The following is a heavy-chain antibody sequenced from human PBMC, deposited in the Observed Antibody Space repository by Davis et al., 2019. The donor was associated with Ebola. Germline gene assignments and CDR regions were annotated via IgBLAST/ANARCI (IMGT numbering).Heavy chain of an antibody. D-gene: IGHD4-17*01. J-gene: IGHJ4*02. V-gene: IGHV1-69*04. CDR3: AREADDYGDYSEDY. Sequence: AASVKVSCKASGYTFTSYTISWVRQAPGQGLEWMGRIIPILGIANYAQKFQGRVTITADKSTSTAYMELSSLRSDDTAVYYCAREADDYGDYSEDYWGQGTLVTVSS. CDR1: GYTFTSYT. CDR2: IIPILGIA.